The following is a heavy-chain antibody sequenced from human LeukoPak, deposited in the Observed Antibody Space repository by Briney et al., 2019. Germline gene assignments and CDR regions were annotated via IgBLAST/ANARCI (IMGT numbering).Heavy chain of an antibody. Sequence: GGSLRLSCAASGFTFSSYAMSWVRQAPGKGLEWASAISGGGGSTYYADSVKGRFTISRDNSKNTLYLQMNSLRAEDTAVYYCATSLGYCSGGSCPPSYWGQGSLVTVSS. V-gene: IGHV3-23*01. J-gene: IGHJ4*02. CDR3: ATSLGYCSGGSCPPSY. CDR2: ISGGGGST. CDR1: GFTFSSYA. D-gene: IGHD2-15*01.